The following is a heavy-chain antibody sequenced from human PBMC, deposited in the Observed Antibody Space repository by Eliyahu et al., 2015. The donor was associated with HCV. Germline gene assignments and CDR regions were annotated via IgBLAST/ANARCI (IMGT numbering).Heavy chain of an antibody. CDR3: AKATTGSPFDF. CDR2: TRSKTYGGTT. J-gene: IGHJ4*02. CDR1: GFTFGDYL. V-gene: IGHV3-49*04. Sequence: GSGFTFGDYLLNWVRQAPGKGLEWISLTRSKTYGGTTEYAASVKGRFTISRDDSKSIAYLQMDSLKIEDTALYYCAKATTGSPFDFWGQGTLVTVSS. D-gene: IGHD1-1*01.